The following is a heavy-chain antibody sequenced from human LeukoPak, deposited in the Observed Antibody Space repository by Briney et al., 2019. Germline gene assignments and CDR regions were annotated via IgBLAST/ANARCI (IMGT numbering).Heavy chain of an antibody. CDR3: ASNSLGYSYGWY. Sequence: PSETLSLTCAVYGGSFSGYYWSWIRQPPGKGLEWIGEINHSGSTNYNPSLKSRVTISVDTSKNQFSLKLSPMTAADTAVYYCASNSLGYSYGWYWGQGTLVTVSS. D-gene: IGHD5-18*01. V-gene: IGHV4-34*01. J-gene: IGHJ4*02. CDR2: INHSGST. CDR1: GGSFSGYY.